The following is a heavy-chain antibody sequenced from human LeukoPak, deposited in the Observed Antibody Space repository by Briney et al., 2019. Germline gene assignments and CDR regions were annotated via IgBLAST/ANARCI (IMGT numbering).Heavy chain of an antibody. CDR3: ARYLCTTHCYRDFQD. V-gene: IGHV3-23*01. Sequence: PGGSLRLSCAPSGFTFSSYAMRWGRQAPGKGLEWVSAIGSGGGDIKYADSVKGRFTISRDNSKNTLYLQMNSLRAEDMAVYYCARYLCTTHCYRDFQDWGQGTLVTVSS. J-gene: IGHJ1*01. CDR1: GFTFSSYA. D-gene: IGHD2-2*01. CDR2: IGSGGGDI.